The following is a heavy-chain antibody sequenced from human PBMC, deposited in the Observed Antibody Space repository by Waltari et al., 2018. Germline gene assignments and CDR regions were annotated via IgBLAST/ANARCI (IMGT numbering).Heavy chain of an antibody. Sequence: QVQLVQSGAEVKKPGSSVKVSCKAPGGTFSSYAISWVRQAPGQGLEWMGGISPILGIANYAQKCQGRVTITADESTSTAYMELSSLRSEDTAVYYCARDFRDDYAFDIWGQGTMVTVSS. V-gene: IGHV1-69*04. J-gene: IGHJ3*02. CDR2: ISPILGIA. CDR1: GGTFSSYA. CDR3: ARDFRDDYAFDI. D-gene: IGHD4-17*01.